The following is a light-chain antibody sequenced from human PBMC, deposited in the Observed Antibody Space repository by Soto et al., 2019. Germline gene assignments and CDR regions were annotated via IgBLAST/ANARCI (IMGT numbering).Light chain of an antibody. CDR1: QTISTW. Sequence: IQMTQSPSTLSASVGDRVTLTCRASQTISTWLAWYQQKPGEAPKLLIYKASTLEVGVPSRFSSSGSGTEFTLTISSLQTDDFSTYYCQQYHSYWTFGQGTKVDIK. CDR2: KAS. CDR3: QQYHSYWT. J-gene: IGKJ1*01. V-gene: IGKV1-5*03.